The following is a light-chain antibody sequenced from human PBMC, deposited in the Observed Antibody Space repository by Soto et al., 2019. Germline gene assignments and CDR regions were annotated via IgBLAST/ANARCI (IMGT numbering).Light chain of an antibody. V-gene: IGLV1-40*01. CDR1: SPNIGTGYD. J-gene: IGLJ3*02. Sequence: VLTQPPSVSGAPGQRVTISCTGSSPNIGTGYDVHWYQQLPGTAPKLLIYGNNNRPSGVPDRFSGSKSGTSASLAITGLQAEDEADYYCQSYDSSLSAWVFGGGTKVTVL. CDR2: GNN. CDR3: QSYDSSLSAWV.